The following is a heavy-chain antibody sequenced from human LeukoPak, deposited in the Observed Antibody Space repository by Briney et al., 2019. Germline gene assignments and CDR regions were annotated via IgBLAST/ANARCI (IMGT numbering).Heavy chain of an antibody. Sequence: PSETLSLTCTVSGGSISSYYWSWIRQPPGKGLEWIGYIYYSGSTNYNPSLKSRVTISVDTSKNQFSLKLSSVTAADTAVYYCARARADYGGKAYYYYYGMDVWGQGTTVTVSS. CDR1: GGSISSYY. J-gene: IGHJ6*02. V-gene: IGHV4-59*01. CDR2: IYYSGST. CDR3: ARARADYGGKAYYYYYGMDV. D-gene: IGHD4-23*01.